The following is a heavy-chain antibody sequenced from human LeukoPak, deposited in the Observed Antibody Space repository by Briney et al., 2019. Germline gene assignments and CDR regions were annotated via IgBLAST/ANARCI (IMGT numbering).Heavy chain of an antibody. CDR2: IYYSGST. CDR3: ASPDLSNGRLYYFDY. D-gene: IGHD4-11*01. CDR1: GGSVSSSSSY. V-gene: IGHV4-39*01. Sequence: SETLSLTCTVSGGSVSSSSSYWGWIRQPPGKGLEWIGSIYYSGSTHYNPSLKSRVTISVDTSKNQFSLELGSVTAADTAVYYCASPDLSNGRLYYFDYWGQGTLVTVSS. J-gene: IGHJ4*02.